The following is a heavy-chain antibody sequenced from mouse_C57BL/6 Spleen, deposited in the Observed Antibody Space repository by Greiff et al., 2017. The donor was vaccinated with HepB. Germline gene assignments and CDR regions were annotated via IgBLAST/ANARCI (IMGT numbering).Heavy chain of an antibody. CDR3: ARQGPYYSNPAWFAY. V-gene: IGHV5-17*01. J-gene: IGHJ3*01. Sequence: EVMLVESGGGLVKPGGSLKLSCAASGFTFSDYGMHWVRQAPEKGLEWVAYISSGSSTIYYADTVKGRFTISRDNAKNTLFLQMTSLRSEDTAMYYCARQGPYYSNPAWFAYWGQGTLVTVSA. D-gene: IGHD2-5*01. CDR2: ISSGSSTI. CDR1: GFTFSDYG.